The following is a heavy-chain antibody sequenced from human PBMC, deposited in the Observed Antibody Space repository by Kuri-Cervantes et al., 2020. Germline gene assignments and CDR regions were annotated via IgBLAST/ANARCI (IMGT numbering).Heavy chain of an antibody. V-gene: IGHV1-46*01. Sequence: ASVKVSCKASGYTFTSYYMHWVRQAPGQGLEWMGIINPSGGSTSYAQKFQGRVTITADKSTSTAYMELSSLRSEDTAVYYCARVGSGWYPFDYWGQGTLVTVSS. CDR3: ARVGSGWYPFDY. D-gene: IGHD6-19*01. J-gene: IGHJ4*02. CDR2: INPSGGST. CDR1: GYTFTSYY.